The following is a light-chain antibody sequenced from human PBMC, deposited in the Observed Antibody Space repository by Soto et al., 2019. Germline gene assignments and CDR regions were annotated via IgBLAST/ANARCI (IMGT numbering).Light chain of an antibody. J-gene: IGKJ5*01. CDR3: QESYSTLGVT. CDR1: QSISSY. Sequence: DIQMAQSPSSLSASVGDRVTITGRASQSISSYLNWYQQKPGKATKLLIYGASTLQSGVPSRFSGSGSGTDFTLTISSLQPGDFANYYCQESYSTLGVTFGQGTRLEIK. V-gene: IGKV1-39*01. CDR2: GAS.